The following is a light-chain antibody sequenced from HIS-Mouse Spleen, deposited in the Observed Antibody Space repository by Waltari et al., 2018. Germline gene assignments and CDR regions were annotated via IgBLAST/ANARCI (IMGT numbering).Light chain of an antibody. Sequence: SYVLTQPPSVSVAPGKTARITCGGNNIGSKSVHWYQQKPGQAPVLVVYDDSDRPSGITERLSGSNSGNTATLTISRVEAGDEADYYCQVWDSSSDHYVFGTGTKVTVL. CDR1: NIGSKS. CDR2: DDS. V-gene: IGLV3-21*03. J-gene: IGLJ1*01. CDR3: QVWDSSSDHYV.